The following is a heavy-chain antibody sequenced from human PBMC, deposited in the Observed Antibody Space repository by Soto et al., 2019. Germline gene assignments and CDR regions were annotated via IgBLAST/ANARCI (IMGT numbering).Heavy chain of an antibody. CDR1: GFTFRSYG. J-gene: IGHJ3*01. CDR3: ARDQLYYNDISGRPLNAFDV. V-gene: IGHV3-48*01. Sequence: GGSLRLSYADSGFTFRSYGMNWVRQAPGKGLEWVSYMGLGSSTKDYADSVEGRFTISRDNAKNSLYLQRNSLRAEDTAVYYCARDQLYYNDISGRPLNAFDVWGQGTMVTVSS. D-gene: IGHD3-22*01. CDR2: MGLGSSTK.